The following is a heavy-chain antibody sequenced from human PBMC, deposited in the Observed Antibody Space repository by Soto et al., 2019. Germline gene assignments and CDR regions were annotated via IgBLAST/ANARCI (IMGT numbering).Heavy chain of an antibody. CDR1: GYTFTGYY. Sequence: ASVKVSCKASGYTFTGYYMHWVRQAPGQGLEWMGWINPNSGGTNYAQKFQGWVTMTRDTSISTAYMELSRLRSDDTAVYYCARWPLGMPPSQFDYWGQGTLVTVSS. CDR3: ARWPLGMPPSQFDY. D-gene: IGHD7-27*01. CDR2: INPNSGGT. V-gene: IGHV1-2*04. J-gene: IGHJ4*02.